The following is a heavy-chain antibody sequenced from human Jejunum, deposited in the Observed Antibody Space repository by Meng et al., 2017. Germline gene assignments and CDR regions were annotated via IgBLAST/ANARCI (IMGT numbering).Heavy chain of an antibody. CDR3: ARERWEYYESSGFDS. D-gene: IGHD3-22*01. CDR2: IHYIGSA. CDR1: GGSISGGDYY. Sequence: QVQLKESGPGRVKPSQTLSLTCTVYGGSISGGDYYWSWIRQPPGKGLEWIGYIHYIGSAFFHPSFKSRAAISVDTSNNQFSLKLNSVTAGDTAVYYCARERWEYYESSGFDSWGQGTLVTVSS. V-gene: IGHV4-30-4*01. J-gene: IGHJ4*02.